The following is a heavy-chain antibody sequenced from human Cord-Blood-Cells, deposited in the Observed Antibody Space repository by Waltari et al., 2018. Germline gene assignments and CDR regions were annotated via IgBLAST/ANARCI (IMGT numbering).Heavy chain of an antibody. V-gene: IGHV2-70*04. CDR1: GFSLSTSGLR. CDR2: IDWDEDK. J-gene: IGHJ4*01. Sequence: QVTLKESGPALVKPPQTLTLTCTFSGFSLSTSGLRVSWISQPQGKALECLARIDWDEDKFYSTSLKTRITIDKETTKNQVILTSTNMDPVDTATYYCARTNPYSSNWYCFDYWGQGTLVTVSS. CDR3: ARTNPYSSNWYCFDY. D-gene: IGHD6-13*01.